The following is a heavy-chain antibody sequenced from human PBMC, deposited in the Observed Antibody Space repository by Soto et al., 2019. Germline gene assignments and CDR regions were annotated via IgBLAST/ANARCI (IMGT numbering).Heavy chain of an antibody. CDR1: GFSLSTPGVG. J-gene: IGHJ5*02. Sequence: QITLKESGPTLVKPTQTLTLTCTFSGFSLSTPGVGVGWIRQPPGKALEWLAIIYWDDDKRYSPSVNTRLTITKDTSKNQVVLIMTNMDPLDTATYYCAHSQGPRVITFGGLIVVGRFDPWGQGTLVTVSS. V-gene: IGHV2-5*02. D-gene: IGHD3-16*02. CDR3: AHSQGPRVITFGGLIVVGRFDP. CDR2: IYWDDDK.